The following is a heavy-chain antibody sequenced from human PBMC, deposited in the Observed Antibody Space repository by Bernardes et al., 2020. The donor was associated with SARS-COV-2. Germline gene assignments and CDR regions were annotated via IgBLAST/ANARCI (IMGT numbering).Heavy chain of an antibody. CDR2: ISPYNGNT. J-gene: IGHJ4*02. CDR3: ARVPDYDFWSAQNDY. CDR1: GYSFTSYG. D-gene: IGHD3-3*01. V-gene: IGHV1-18*01. Sequence: ASMKVSCKASGYSFTSYGISWMRQAPGQGLEWMGWISPYNGNTKYVQKFQGRVTLTTDTSTSTAYMELRSLRSDDTAMYYCARVPDYDFWSAQNDYWGQGTLVTVSS.